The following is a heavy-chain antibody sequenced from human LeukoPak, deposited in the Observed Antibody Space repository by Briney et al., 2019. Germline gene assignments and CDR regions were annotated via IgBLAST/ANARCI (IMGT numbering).Heavy chain of an antibody. D-gene: IGHD3-10*01. V-gene: IGHV3-21*01. CDR3: ARATVLLWFGEPRGYYFDY. Sequence: PGGSLRLSCAASGFTFSSYSTNWVRQAPGKGLEWVSSISSSSSYIYYADSVKGRFTISRDNAKNSLYLQMNSLRAEDTAVYYCARATVLLWFGEPRGYYFDYWGQGTLVTVSS. CDR2: ISSSSSYI. CDR1: GFTFSSYS. J-gene: IGHJ4*02.